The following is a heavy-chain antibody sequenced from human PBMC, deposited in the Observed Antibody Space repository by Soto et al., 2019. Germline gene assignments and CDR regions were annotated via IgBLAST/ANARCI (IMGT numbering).Heavy chain of an antibody. J-gene: IGHJ3*02. V-gene: IGHV3-30*18. CDR1: GFTFGAYV. Sequence: HPGGSLRLSCAASGFTFGAYVMHWVRQAPGKGLEWVAHISYDGNNKYYADSMKGRFTISRDNFKNTLYLQMSSLRTDDTAVYYCAKDLSDGDDSSGYYLIGAFDIWGQGTMVTVSS. CDR3: AKDLSDGDDSSGYYLIGAFDI. D-gene: IGHD3-22*01. CDR2: ISYDGNNK.